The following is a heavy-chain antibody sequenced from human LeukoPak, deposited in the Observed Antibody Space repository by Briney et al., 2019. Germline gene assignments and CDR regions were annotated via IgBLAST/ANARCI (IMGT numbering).Heavy chain of an antibody. Sequence: GGSLRLSCAGSGFTFTRFWMHWVRQAPGKGLVWVSRINVEGTTTTYADSVEGRFTISRDENTLYLQMNHLRVDDTAVYYCTRGGEEPFGYWGQGTLVTVSS. V-gene: IGHV3-74*01. CDR2: INVEGTTT. J-gene: IGHJ4*02. D-gene: IGHD3-10*01. CDR3: TRGGEEPFGY. CDR1: GFTFTRFW.